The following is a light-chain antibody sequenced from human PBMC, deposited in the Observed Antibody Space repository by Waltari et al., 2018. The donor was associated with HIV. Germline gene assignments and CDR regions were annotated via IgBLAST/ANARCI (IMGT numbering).Light chain of an antibody. V-gene: IGLV6-57*01. CDR1: SASIASNY. CDR3: QSSDSRNWV. CDR2: EDN. J-gene: IGLJ3*02. Sequence: NFMLTPPHSVSESPGKTVTISCTRSSASIASNYVQWYQQRPGSSPTTVIYEDNQRPSGVPDRFSGSIDSSSNSASLTISGLKTEDEADYCCQSSDSRNWVFGGGTKLTVL.